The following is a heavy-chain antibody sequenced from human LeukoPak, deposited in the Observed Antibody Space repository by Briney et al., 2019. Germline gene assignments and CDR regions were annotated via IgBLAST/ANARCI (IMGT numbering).Heavy chain of an antibody. CDR1: GFTVSSNY. D-gene: IGHD3-3*01. Sequence: GGSLRLSCAASGFTVSSNYMTWVRQAPRKGLEWVSLIYRCDITDYADSVKGRFTISRDNFKNTLYLQMNSLRAEDTAVYYCAKGPLEWLLDHFDYWGQGTLVTVSS. CDR3: AKGPLEWLLDHFDY. CDR2: IYRCDIT. J-gene: IGHJ4*02. V-gene: IGHV3-66*01.